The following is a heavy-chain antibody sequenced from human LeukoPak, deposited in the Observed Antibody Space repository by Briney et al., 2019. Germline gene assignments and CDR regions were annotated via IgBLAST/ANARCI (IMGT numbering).Heavy chain of an antibody. CDR2: IYYSGGT. CDR3: TRSRGTTVTTYFDY. V-gene: IGHV4-59*01. Sequence: PSETLSLTCTVSGVSISSYYWSWIRQPPGKGLEWIGYIYYSGGTNSNPSLKSRLTISVDTSKKQFSLKLSSVTAADTAVYYCTRSRGTTVTTYFDYWGQGTLVTVSS. J-gene: IGHJ4*02. CDR1: GVSISSYY. D-gene: IGHD4-17*01.